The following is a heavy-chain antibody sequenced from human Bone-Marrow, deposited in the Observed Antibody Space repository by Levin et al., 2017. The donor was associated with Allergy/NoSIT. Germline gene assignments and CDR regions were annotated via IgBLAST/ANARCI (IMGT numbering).Heavy chain of an antibody. CDR1: GFTFSSYS. CDR3: ARDSVLRGYSYVNYFDY. J-gene: IGHJ4*02. Sequence: PGGSLRLSCAASGFTFSSYSMNWVRQAPGKGLEWVSYISSSSSTIYYADSVKGRFTISRDNAKNSLYLQMNSLRAEDTAVYYCARDSVLRGYSYVNYFDYWGQGTLVTVSS. CDR2: ISSSSSTI. V-gene: IGHV3-48*01. D-gene: IGHD5-18*01.